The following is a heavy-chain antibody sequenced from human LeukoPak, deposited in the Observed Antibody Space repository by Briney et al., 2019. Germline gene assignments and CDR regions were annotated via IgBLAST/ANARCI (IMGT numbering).Heavy chain of an antibody. J-gene: IGHJ4*02. CDR3: ARKLMSSRRFEY. Sequence: QTGGSLRLSCEGSGFAFNVFGMHWIRQAPGKGLEWVALIKADGVFTNYAEAVKGRFTISRDNSDNTVFLQMESVRPDDTAVYYCARKLMSSRRFEYWGQGTLVTVSS. CDR1: GFAFNVFG. D-gene: IGHD2-8*01. CDR2: IKADGVFT. V-gene: IGHV3-30*02.